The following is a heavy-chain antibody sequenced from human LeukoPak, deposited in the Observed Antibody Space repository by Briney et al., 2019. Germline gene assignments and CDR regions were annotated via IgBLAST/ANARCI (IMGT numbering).Heavy chain of an antibody. CDR3: AREAEMTTIYYFDY. J-gene: IGHJ4*02. Sequence: PGGSLRLSCAASGFTFRDYYMSWIRQAPGKGLEWVSYISSSGSTIYYADSVKGRFTISRDNAKNSLYLQMNSLRAEDTAVYYCAREAEMTTIYYFDYWGQGTLVTVSS. V-gene: IGHV3-11*01. D-gene: IGHD5-24*01. CDR1: GFTFRDYY. CDR2: ISSSGSTI.